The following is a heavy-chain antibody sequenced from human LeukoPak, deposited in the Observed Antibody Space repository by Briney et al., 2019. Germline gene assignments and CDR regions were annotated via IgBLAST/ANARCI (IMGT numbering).Heavy chain of an antibody. J-gene: IGHJ4*02. D-gene: IGHD3-22*01. Sequence: GRSLRLSCAASGFTFSSYWMSWVRQAPGKGLEWVANRKQDGSEKYYVDSVKGRFTISRDNAKNSLYLQMNSLRAEDTAVYYCARSWDPSRDDSSGYGNPDYWGQGTLVTVSS. CDR2: RKQDGSEK. V-gene: IGHV3-7*01. CDR1: GFTFSSYW. CDR3: ARSWDPSRDDSSGYGNPDY.